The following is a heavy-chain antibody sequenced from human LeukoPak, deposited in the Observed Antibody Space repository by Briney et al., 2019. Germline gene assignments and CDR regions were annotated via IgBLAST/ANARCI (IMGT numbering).Heavy chain of an antibody. Sequence: SGTLSLTCTVSGGSISSYYWSWIRQPPGKGLEWIGYIYYSGSTNYNPSLKSRVTISVDTSKNQFSLKLSPVTAADTAVYYCAVLDDSSGPWGQGTLVTVSS. J-gene: IGHJ5*02. V-gene: IGHV4-59*01. CDR1: GGSISSYY. D-gene: IGHD3-22*01. CDR3: AVLDDSSGP. CDR2: IYYSGST.